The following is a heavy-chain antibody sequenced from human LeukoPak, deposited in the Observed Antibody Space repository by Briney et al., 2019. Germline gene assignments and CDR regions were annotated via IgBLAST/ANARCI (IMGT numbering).Heavy chain of an antibody. Sequence: SETLSLTCTVSGGSISSYYWSWLRQPPGQGLEWSGYIYYSGSTNYNPSLKSRVTISVDTSKNQFSLKLSSVTAADTAVYFCARHLYGDYRFDYWGQGTLVTVSS. CDR3: ARHLYGDYRFDY. D-gene: IGHD4-17*01. CDR1: GGSISSYY. J-gene: IGHJ4*02. CDR2: IYYSGST. V-gene: IGHV4-59*08.